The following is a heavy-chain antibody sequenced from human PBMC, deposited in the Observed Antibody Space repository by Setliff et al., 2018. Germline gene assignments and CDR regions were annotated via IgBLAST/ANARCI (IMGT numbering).Heavy chain of an antibody. CDR3: ARDQTPRDYYYYAMDV. CDR1: EFTFSSYW. Sequence: GSLRLSCAASEFTFSSYWMHWVRQAPGKGLVWVSRINSDGSRTSYADSVKGRFTISRDNAKNTLYLQMNGLRAEDTAVYYCARDQTPRDYYYYAMDVWGQGTTVTVSS. CDR2: INSDGSRT. J-gene: IGHJ6*02. V-gene: IGHV3-74*01.